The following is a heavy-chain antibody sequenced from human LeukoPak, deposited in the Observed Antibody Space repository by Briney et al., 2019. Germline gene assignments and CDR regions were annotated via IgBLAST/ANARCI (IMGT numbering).Heavy chain of an antibody. CDR3: AREDCSGGSCYSLSLTPVFHVFDI. CDR2: ISAYNGNT. V-gene: IGHV1-18*01. CDR1: GYAFTSYG. Sequence: ASVKVSCKASGYAFTSYGISWVRQAPGQGLEWMGWISAYNGNTNYAPKLQGRVTMTTDTSTSTAYMELRSLRSDDTAVYYCAREDCSGGSCYSLSLTPVFHVFDIWGQGTMVTVSS. J-gene: IGHJ3*02. D-gene: IGHD2-15*01.